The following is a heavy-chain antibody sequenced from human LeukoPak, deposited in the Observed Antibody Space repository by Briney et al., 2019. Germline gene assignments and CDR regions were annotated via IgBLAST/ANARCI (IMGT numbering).Heavy chain of an antibody. CDR2: ISGSGGST. CDR1: GFTFSSYA. J-gene: IGHJ4*02. Sequence: GGSLRLSCAASGFTFSSYAMSWVRQAPGKGLEWVSAISGSGGSTYYADSVKGRFIISRDNSKNTLYLQMNSLRAEDTAVYYCAKDQGSHYYGSGSYPNYWGQGTLVTVSS. CDR3: AKDQGSHYYGSGSYPNY. D-gene: IGHD3-10*01. V-gene: IGHV3-23*01.